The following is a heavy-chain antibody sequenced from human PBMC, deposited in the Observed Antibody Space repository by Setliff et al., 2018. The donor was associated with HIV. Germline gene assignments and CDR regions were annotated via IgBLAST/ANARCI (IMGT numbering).Heavy chain of an antibody. J-gene: IGHJ1*01. CDR1: GYTFTTYS. D-gene: IGHD2-2*03. V-gene: IGHV1-3*01. CDR2: INVGKGDT. CDR3: VRGGWIL. Sequence: ASVKVSCKTSGYTFTTYSIHWVRQAPGQSLEWMGWINVGKGDTKYSQELQGRITLTTDTSANTAYMELSSLRSDDTAVYYCVRGGWILWGQGTLVTVSS.